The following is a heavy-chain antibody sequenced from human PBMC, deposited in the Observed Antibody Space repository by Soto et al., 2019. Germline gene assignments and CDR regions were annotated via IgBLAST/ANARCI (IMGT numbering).Heavy chain of an antibody. CDR2: INPATGAA. CDR3: ARGGGVGVAGSAAFDM. D-gene: IGHD3-3*01. V-gene: IGHV1-2*02. J-gene: IGHJ3*02. Sequence: QLHLVQSGAVVKKPGASVTVSCSASGYPVTAYYMHWVRQAPGRGLEWMGGINPATGAAKYTQTFQGRVTMTRDPSPSTVFMELSGLTSGDPAVFYWARGGGVGVAGSAAFDMWGQGTLVTVSS. CDR1: GYPVTAYY.